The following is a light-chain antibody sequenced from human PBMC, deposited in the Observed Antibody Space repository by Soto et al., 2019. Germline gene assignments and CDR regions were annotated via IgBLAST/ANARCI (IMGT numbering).Light chain of an antibody. CDR2: GAS. Sequence: IVLTQSPGTLSLSPGERATVSFMASQSVSSSYLAWYQQKPGQAPRLLIYGASSRATGIPDRFSGSGSGTDFTLTISRLEPEDFAVYYCQQYGSSPRTFGQGTKVDIK. CDR1: QSVSSSY. CDR3: QQYGSSPRT. J-gene: IGKJ1*01. V-gene: IGKV3-20*01.